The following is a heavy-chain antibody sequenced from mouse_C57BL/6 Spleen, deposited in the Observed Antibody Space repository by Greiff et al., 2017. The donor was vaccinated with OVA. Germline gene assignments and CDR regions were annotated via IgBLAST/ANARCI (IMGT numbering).Heavy chain of an antibody. D-gene: IGHD1-1*01. CDR3: AISGSSYLYYAMDY. V-gene: IGHV1-74*01. J-gene: IGHJ4*01. CDR1: GYTFTSYW. CDR2: IHPSDSDT. Sequence: QVQLQQPGAELVKPGASVKVSCKASGYTFTSYWMHWVKQRPGQGLEWIGRIHPSDSDTNYNQKFKGKATLTVDKSSTTAYMQLSSLTSEDSAVYYCAISGSSYLYYAMDYWGQGTSVTVSS.